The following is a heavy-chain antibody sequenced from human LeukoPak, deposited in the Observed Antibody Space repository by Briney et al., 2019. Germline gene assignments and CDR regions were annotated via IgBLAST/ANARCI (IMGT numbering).Heavy chain of an antibody. Sequence: GGSLRLSCAASGFTFSSYAMSWVRQAPGKGLEWVSAISGSGGSTYYADSVKGRFTTSRDNSKNTLFLQMNSLRAEDTAVYYCARGRPGSGWSFDYWGQGTLVTVSS. CDR2: ISGSGGST. CDR1: GFTFSSYA. D-gene: IGHD6-19*01. V-gene: IGHV3-23*01. CDR3: ARGRPGSGWSFDY. J-gene: IGHJ4*02.